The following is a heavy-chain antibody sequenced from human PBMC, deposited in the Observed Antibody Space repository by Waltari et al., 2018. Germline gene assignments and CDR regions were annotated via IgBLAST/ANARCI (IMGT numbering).Heavy chain of an antibody. V-gene: IGHV1-2*02. CDR2: INPNNGGT. J-gene: IGHJ5*02. CDR3: ARGFAGESWFDP. D-gene: IGHD3-16*01. CDR1: GYTFTFTGHY. Sequence: KVSCKASGYTFTFTGHYIHWVRQAPGQGLEWMGWINPNNGGTNYAKKFQGRVTMTRDTSISTAYMELSGLISDDTTVYYCARGFAGESWFDPWGQGTLVTVSS.